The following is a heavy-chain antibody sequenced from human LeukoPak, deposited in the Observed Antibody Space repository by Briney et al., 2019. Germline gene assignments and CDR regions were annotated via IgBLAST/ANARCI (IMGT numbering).Heavy chain of an antibody. D-gene: IGHD1-26*01. J-gene: IGHJ4*02. CDR1: GYTFTGYY. V-gene: IGHV1-24*01. CDR2: FDPEDGET. CDR3: ATDRRIVGATLQNRFDY. Sequence: GASVKVSCKASGYTFTGYYMHWVRQAPGQGLEWMGGFDPEDGETIYAQKFQGRVTMTEDTSTDTAYMELSSLRSEDTAVYYCATDRRIVGATLQNRFDYWGQGTLVTVSS.